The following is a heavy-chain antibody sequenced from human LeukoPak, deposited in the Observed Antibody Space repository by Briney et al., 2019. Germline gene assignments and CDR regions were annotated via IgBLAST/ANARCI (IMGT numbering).Heavy chain of an antibody. CDR3: ARDGCSSTSCYSDYYYGMDV. V-gene: IGHV4-59*01. CDR1: GGCITRYY. Sequence: SETLSLTCTVSGGCITRYYWTWIRQPPGKGLEWIGYIFSNGSTNYNPSLKSRVAISLDTSKRQFSLRLTSVTAADTAVYYCARDGCSSTSCYSDYYYGMDVWGQGTTVTVSS. D-gene: IGHD2-2*01. J-gene: IGHJ6*02. CDR2: IFSNGST.